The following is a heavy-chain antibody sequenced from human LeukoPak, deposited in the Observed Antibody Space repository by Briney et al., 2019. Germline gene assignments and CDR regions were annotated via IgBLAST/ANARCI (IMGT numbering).Heavy chain of an antibody. J-gene: IGHJ4*02. CDR1: DGSITNYD. Sequence: PSETLSLTCTVSDGSITNYDWSWVRQPPGKGLEFIGHVHYSGTANYNPSLRSRVTISIDTSKKHFFLKLKSVTAADTAVYYCATGYGDFRVEGRYFYSWGQGTLVTVSS. CDR3: ATGYGDFRVEGRYFYS. V-gene: IGHV4-59*01. CDR2: VHYSGTA. D-gene: IGHD4-17*01.